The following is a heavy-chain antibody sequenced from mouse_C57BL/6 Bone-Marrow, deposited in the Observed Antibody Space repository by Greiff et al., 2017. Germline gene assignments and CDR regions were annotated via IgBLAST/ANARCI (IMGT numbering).Heavy chain of an antibody. J-gene: IGHJ3*01. CDR1: GYAFTNYL. D-gene: IGHD4-1*01. V-gene: IGHV1-54*01. Sequence: QVQLQQSGADLVRPGTSVKVSCTASGYAFTNYLIEWVKQRPGQGLEWIGLINPGSGGTYYNEKFKGKATLTADKSTSTAYMQISILTSENSAVLCGARSKNWDSWFAYWGQGTLVTVSA. CDR3: ARSKNWDSWFAY. CDR2: INPGSGGT.